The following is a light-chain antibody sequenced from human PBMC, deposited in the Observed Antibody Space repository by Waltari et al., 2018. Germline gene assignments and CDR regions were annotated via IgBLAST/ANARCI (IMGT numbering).Light chain of an antibody. CDR2: DVD. V-gene: IGLV2-11*01. J-gene: IGLJ1*01. Sequence: QSALTQPRPVSGSPGQSAPISCTGTTSDGGGSNSVSRYQQPPGKPPKLIIYDVDNRPSGVPDRFSGSKSGSTASLTISGLQADDEADYFCCSHSGIYTFYVFGTATKVTVL. CDR3: CSHSGIYTFYV. CDR1: TSDGGGSNS.